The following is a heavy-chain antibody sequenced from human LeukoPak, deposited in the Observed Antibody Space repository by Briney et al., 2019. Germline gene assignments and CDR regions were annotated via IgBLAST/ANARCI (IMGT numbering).Heavy chain of an antibody. V-gene: IGHV3-23*01. CDR2: ISVGGGST. D-gene: IGHD1-26*01. CDR3: VRAPSGLIKGSYDM. Sequence: GGSLRLSCVASGFSFGSYAVTWVRQAPGKGLEWVSSISVGGGSTYYADSVKGRFTVSGDDSRSTLYLRMSDLRADDTAVYYCVRAPSGLIKGSYDMWGQGTMVTVSS. CDR1: GFSFGSYA. J-gene: IGHJ3*02.